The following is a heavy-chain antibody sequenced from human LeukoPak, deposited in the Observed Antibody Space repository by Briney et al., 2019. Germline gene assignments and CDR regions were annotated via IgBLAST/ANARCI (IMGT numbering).Heavy chain of an antibody. V-gene: IGHV4-61*01. J-gene: IGHJ4*02. Sequence: SETLSLTCTVSGGSVTSGSHYWSWVRQPPGRGLEWIGNIYYSGNANYNPSLKSRVTMSVDTSKNQFSLKLSSVTAADTAVYYCAREDYYDSSGSFDYWGQGTLVTVSS. CDR3: AREDYYDSSGSFDY. CDR2: IYYSGNA. CDR1: GGSVTSGSHY. D-gene: IGHD3-22*01.